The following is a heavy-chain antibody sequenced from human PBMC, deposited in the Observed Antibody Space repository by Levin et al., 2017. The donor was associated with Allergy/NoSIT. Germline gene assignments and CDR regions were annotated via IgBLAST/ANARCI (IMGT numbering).Heavy chain of an antibody. CDR3: AKEGRAVAGTGDAFDM. CDR2: LLYDGNNE. D-gene: IGHD6-19*01. V-gene: IGHV3-30*18. J-gene: IGHJ3*02. Sequence: QTSETRSLTCAASGFTFSSYGMHWVRQAPGKGLEWVAVLLYDGNNEYYADSVKGRFSISRDNSKNMLYLQMNSLRAEDTAVYYCAKEGRAVAGTGDAFDMWGQGTMVTVSS. CDR1: GFTFSSYG.